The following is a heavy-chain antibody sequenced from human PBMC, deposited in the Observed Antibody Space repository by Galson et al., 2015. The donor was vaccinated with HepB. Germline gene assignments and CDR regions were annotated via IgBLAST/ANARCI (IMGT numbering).Heavy chain of an antibody. Sequence: SLRLSCAASGLTVSQNYMSWVRQAPGKGLEWVSVIFAGGVTYYADSVKGRFTISRHHSNNTLYLQMNNLRVEDTAMYYCARLPRLQGGNYWGQGTPVTVSS. CDR1: GLTVSQNY. V-gene: IGHV3-66*04. D-gene: IGHD3-16*01. CDR2: IFAGGVT. CDR3: ARLPRLQGGNY. J-gene: IGHJ4*02.